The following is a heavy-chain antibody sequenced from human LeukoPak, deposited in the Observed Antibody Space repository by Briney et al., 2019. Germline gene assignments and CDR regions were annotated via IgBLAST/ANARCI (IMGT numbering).Heavy chain of an antibody. CDR2: IYNTGTT. CDR1: GGSISSCY. Sequence: PSETLSLTSNVSGGSISSCYWRWIRQPPGKGLAWVGYIYNTGTTNYNPSLNSRVTISVDTSKNQLSLRLSSVTAADTAVYYCARHEPPGARRHLDYWGQGTLVTVSS. J-gene: IGHJ4*02. D-gene: IGHD1-14*01. V-gene: IGHV4-59*08. CDR3: ARHEPPGARRHLDY.